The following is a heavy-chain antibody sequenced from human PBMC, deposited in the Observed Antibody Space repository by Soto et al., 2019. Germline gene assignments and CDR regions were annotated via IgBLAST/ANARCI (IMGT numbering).Heavy chain of an antibody. Sequence: QVQLQQWGAGLLKPSETLSLTCAVYGGSFSGYYWSWIRQLPGKGLEWIGEINHSGSTHYNPSLKSRVTISVDTSKNQFSLKLSSVTAADTAGYYCARGEPRFDPGGQGTLVTLAS. CDR2: INHSGST. D-gene: IGHD1-26*01. J-gene: IGHJ5*02. CDR1: GGSFSGYY. CDR3: ARGEPRFDP. V-gene: IGHV4-34*01.